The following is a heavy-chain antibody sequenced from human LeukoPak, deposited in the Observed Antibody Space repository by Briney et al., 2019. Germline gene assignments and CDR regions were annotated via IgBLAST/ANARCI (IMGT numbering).Heavy chain of an antibody. CDR2: ISYDGSNK. D-gene: IGHD3-22*01. CDR3: AKDNYYDSSAFIDY. Sequence: PGGSLRLSCAASGFTFSSYGVHWVRQAPGKGLEWVAAISYDGSNKFYADSVKGRFTISRDNSKNTLYLQMNSLRAEDTAVFYCAKDNYYDSSAFIDYWGQGTLVTVSS. CDR1: GFTFSSYG. J-gene: IGHJ4*02. V-gene: IGHV3-30*18.